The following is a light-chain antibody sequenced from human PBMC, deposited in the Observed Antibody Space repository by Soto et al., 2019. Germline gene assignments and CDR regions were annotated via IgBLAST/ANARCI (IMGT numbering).Light chain of an antibody. CDR2: GSS. CDR1: QSVSSD. V-gene: IGKV3-15*01. J-gene: IGKJ1*01. CDR3: QQYNTWHPKMA. Sequence: VVTQSPAPLSVFPGETATLSCRASQSVSSDLAWYQQRPGQAPRLLIYGSSTRATGIPARFRGSESGTEFRLTISSLQSEDFATYYCQQYNTWHPKMACGRGTKVEIK.